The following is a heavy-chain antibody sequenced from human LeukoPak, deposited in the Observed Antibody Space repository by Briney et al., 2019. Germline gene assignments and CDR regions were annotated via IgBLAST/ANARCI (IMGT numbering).Heavy chain of an antibody. CDR2: ISYDGSNK. Sequence: GGSLRLSCAASGFTFSSSGMHWVRQAPGKGLEWVAVISYDGSNKYYADSVKGRFTFSRDNSKNTLYLQMNSLRAEDTAVYYCAKGYCSNSVCHSLDYWGQGTLATVSS. CDR1: GFTFSSSG. J-gene: IGHJ4*02. D-gene: IGHD2-8*01. CDR3: AKGYCSNSVCHSLDY. V-gene: IGHV3-30*18.